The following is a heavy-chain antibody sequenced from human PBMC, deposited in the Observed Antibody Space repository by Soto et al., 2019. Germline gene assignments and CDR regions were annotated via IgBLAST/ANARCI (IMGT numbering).Heavy chain of an antibody. CDR2: INYSGRS. V-gene: IGHV4-59*01. Sequence: QVQLQESGPGLVKSSETLSLTCSVSGDSSSTYYWGWIRQPPGKGLEWIGYINYSGRSNHNPSLKSRLSISVDASKNPVSLKLTSVTDADTAVYYCARSYCADSVSCNWFDPWGQGTLVVVSS. CDR1: GDSSSTYY. J-gene: IGHJ5*02. D-gene: IGHD2-8*02. CDR3: ARSYCADSVSCNWFDP.